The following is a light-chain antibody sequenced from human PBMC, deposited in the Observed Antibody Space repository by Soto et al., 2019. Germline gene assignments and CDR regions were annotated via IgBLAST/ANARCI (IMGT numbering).Light chain of an antibody. CDR1: SSDVGGYDY. Sequence: QSALTQPPSASGSPGQSVTISCTGTSSDVGGYDYVSWYQQHPGKAPKLMIFDVSKRPSGVPDRFSGSKSGNTASRTVSGLQAEDEADYYCSSYAGNTKGVFGTGTKLTVL. CDR3: SSYAGNTKGV. CDR2: DVS. J-gene: IGLJ1*01. V-gene: IGLV2-8*01.